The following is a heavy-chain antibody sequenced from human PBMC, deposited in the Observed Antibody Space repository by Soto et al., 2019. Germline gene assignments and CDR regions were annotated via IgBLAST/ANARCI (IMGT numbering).Heavy chain of an antibody. D-gene: IGHD2-15*01. V-gene: IGHV3-48*03. CDR3: ARAKRVEFEDIVVVVAATPWNAFDI. J-gene: IGHJ3*02. CDR2: ISSSGSTI. CDR1: GFTFSSYE. Sequence: PGGSLRLSCAASGFTFSSYEMNWVRQAPGQGLEWVSYISSSGSTIYYADSVKGRFTISRDNAKNSLYLQMNSLRAEDTAVYYCARAKRVEFEDIVVVVAATPWNAFDIWGQGTMVTVSS.